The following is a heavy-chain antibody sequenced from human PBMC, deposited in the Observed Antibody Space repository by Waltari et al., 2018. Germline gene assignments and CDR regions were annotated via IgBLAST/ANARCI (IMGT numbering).Heavy chain of an antibody. CDR1: GGSIISYY. CDR2: IYYSGST. J-gene: IGHJ4*02. CDR3: ARESHVTAPN. Sequence: QVQLQESGPGLVKPSETLSLTCTVSGGSIISYYCSWIRQPPGKGLEWIGYIYYSGSTNYNPSLKSRVTISVDTSKNQFSLKLSSVTAADTAVYYCARESHVTAPNWGQGTLVTVSS. D-gene: IGHD2-21*02. V-gene: IGHV4-59*01.